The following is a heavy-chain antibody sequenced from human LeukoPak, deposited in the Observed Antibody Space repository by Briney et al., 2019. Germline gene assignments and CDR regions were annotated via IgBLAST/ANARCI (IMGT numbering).Heavy chain of an antibody. CDR2: IYAGGST. V-gene: IGHV3-53*01. CDR3: ARVGDHFHWYFDL. D-gene: IGHD3-10*01. J-gene: IGHJ2*01. Sequence: PGGSLRLSCTASGFTVNSNFMSWVRQAPGKGLEWVSAIYAGGSTYYEDSVKGRFTIFRDNSKNTVYLQMNSLRAEDTAVYYCARVGDHFHWYFDLWGRGTLVTVSS. CDR1: GFTVNSNF.